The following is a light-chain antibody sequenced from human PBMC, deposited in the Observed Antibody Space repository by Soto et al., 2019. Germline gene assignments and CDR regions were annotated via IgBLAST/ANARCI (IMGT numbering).Light chain of an antibody. V-gene: IGLV1-44*01. CDR3: ATWYDSLNGYVV. Sequence: QSVLTQPPSASGTPGQRVTISCSGSSSNIGSNTVNWYQQLPGTAPKLLIYSNKQRPSGVPDRFSGSKSGTSASLAISGLQSEDEADYYCATWYDSLNGYVVFGGGTQLTVL. J-gene: IGLJ2*01. CDR1: SSNIGSNT. CDR2: SNK.